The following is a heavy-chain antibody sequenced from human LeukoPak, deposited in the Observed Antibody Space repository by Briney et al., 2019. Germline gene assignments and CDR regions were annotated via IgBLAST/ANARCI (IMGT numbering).Heavy chain of an antibody. CDR2: IYTSGST. CDR3: ARETITSSPKYFDY. Sequence: SETLPLTCTVSGGSISSYYWSWIRQPAGKGLEWIGRIYTSGSTNYNPSLKSRVTMSVDTSKNQFSLKLSSVTAADTAVYYCARETITSSPKYFDYWGQGTLVTVSS. J-gene: IGHJ4*02. D-gene: IGHD3-10*01. V-gene: IGHV4-4*07. CDR1: GGSISSYY.